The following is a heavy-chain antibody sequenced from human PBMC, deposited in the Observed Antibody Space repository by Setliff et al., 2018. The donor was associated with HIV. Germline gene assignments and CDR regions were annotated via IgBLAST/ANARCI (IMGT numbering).Heavy chain of an antibody. D-gene: IGHD3-22*01. CDR3: ATLRIYDSSGYYHGAFDI. V-gene: IGHV3-30*04. Sequence: LRLSCAASGFTFSSYAMHWVRQAPGKGLEWVAVISYDGSNKYYADSVKGRFTISRDNSKNTLYLQMNSLRAEDTAVYYCATLRIYDSSGYYHGAFDIWGQGTMVTVSS. CDR2: ISYDGSNK. J-gene: IGHJ3*02. CDR1: GFTFSSYA.